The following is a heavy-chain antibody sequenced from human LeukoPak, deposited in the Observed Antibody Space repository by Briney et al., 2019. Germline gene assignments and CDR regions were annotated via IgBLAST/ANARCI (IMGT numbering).Heavy chain of an antibody. CDR2: INPNSGGT. Sequence: GASVKVSCKASGYTFTGYYMHWVRQAPGQGLEWMGWINPNSGGTNYAQKFQGRVTMTRDTSISTAYMELSRLRSDDTAVYYCARTSSGSYRDDAFDIWGQGTMVTVSS. V-gene: IGHV1-2*02. D-gene: IGHD6-19*01. CDR1: GYTFTGYY. J-gene: IGHJ3*02. CDR3: ARTSSGSYRDDAFDI.